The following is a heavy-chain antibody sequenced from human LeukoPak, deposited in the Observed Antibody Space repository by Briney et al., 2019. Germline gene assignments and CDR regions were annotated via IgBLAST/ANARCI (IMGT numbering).Heavy chain of an antibody. V-gene: IGHV1-69*13. Sequence: ASVKVSCKASGYTFTSYYMHWVRQAPGQGLEWMGGIIPIFGTANYAQKFQGRVTITADESTSTAYMELSSLRSEDTAVYYCARSITIFGVVPDYYGMDVWGQGTTVTVSS. D-gene: IGHD3-3*01. CDR3: ARSITIFGVVPDYYGMDV. J-gene: IGHJ6*02. CDR1: GYTFTSYY. CDR2: IIPIFGTA.